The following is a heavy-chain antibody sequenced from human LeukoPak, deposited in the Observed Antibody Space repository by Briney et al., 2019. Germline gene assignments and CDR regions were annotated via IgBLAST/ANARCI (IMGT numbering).Heavy chain of an antibody. J-gene: IGHJ4*02. D-gene: IGHD3-9*01. CDR3: AKDVYYDILTGYYIGRFGFDY. CDR1: GFTFSSYA. CDR2: ISGSGGST. V-gene: IGHV3-23*01. Sequence: GGSLRLSCAASGFTFSSYAMSWDRQAPGKGLEWVSAISGSGGSTYYADSVKGRFTISRDNSKNTLYLQMNSLRAEDTAVYYCAKDVYYDILTGYYIGRFGFDYWGQGTLVTVSS.